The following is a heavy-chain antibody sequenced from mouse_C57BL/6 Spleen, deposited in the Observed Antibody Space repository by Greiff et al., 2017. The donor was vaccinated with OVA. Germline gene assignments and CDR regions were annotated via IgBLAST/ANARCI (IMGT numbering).Heavy chain of an antibody. J-gene: IGHJ1*03. CDR2: IYPRSGKT. Sequence: VQLQQSGAELARPGASVKMSCKASGYTFTSYGISWVKQRTGQGLEWIGEIYPRSGKTYYNEKFKGKATRTADKSSSTAYMELRSLTSEDAAVYFCARRTTVSGYFDVWGTGTTVTVSS. CDR3: ARRTTVSGYFDV. CDR1: GYTFTSYG. V-gene: IGHV1-81*01. D-gene: IGHD1-1*01.